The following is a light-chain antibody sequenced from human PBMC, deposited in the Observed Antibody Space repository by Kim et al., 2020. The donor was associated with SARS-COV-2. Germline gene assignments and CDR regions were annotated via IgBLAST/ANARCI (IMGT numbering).Light chain of an antibody. J-gene: IGKJ2*01. CDR3: QQFDDTYT. CDR2: DAS. V-gene: IGKV1-33*01. CDR1: QGISKF. Sequence: IRLTQSPSSLAASVGDRVTITCQASQGISKFLNWYQQRPGKAPKLLIYDASGLRSGVPSRFSGSGSGTHFTFTITSLQPEDIGTYFCQQFDDTYTFGQGTKLEIK.